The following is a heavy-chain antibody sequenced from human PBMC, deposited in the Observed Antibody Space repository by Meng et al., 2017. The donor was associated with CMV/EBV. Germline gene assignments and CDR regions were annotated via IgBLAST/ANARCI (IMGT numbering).Heavy chain of an antibody. CDR3: ARESMVRGED. CDR2: INHSGST. CDR1: GGSFSGYY. V-gene: IGHV4-34*01. D-gene: IGHD3-10*01. J-gene: IGHJ4*02. Sequence: HVQLNQWGAGLSTPSHPLSLSCAVYGGSFSGYYWSWIRQPPGKGLEWIGEINHSGSTNYNPSLKSRVTISVDTSKNQFSLKLSSVTAADTAVYYCARESMVRGEDWGQGTLVTVSS.